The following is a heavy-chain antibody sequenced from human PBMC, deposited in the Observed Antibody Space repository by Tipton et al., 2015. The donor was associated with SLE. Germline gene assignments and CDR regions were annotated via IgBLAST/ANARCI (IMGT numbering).Heavy chain of an antibody. CDR1: GYSFIRNA. Sequence: QLVQSGSELKKPGASVTISCKASGYSFIRNAINWVRQAPGQGLEWMGWINTKTGKSAYAQGFTGRFVFSLDTSVNAAYLQISSLKADDTAVYYCARGADGHWYFDLWGPGTLVTVS. CDR2: INTKTGKS. CDR3: ARGADGHWYFDL. D-gene: IGHD5-24*01. J-gene: IGHJ2*01. V-gene: IGHV7-4-1*02.